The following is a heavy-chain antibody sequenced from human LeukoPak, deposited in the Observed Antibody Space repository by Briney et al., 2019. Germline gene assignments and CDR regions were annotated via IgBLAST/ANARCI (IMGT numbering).Heavy chain of an antibody. D-gene: IGHD6-13*01. V-gene: IGHV3-30*04. J-gene: IGHJ4*02. CDR1: GFTFSGYA. Sequence: PGGSLRLSCAASGFTFSGYAMHWVRLAPGKGLECVAVISYDGSNKYYADSVKGRFTISRDNSKNTLYMQMNSLRAEDTAVYYCARAVYTSSWYDDYWGQGTLVTVSS. CDR3: ARAVYTSSWYDDY. CDR2: ISYDGSNK.